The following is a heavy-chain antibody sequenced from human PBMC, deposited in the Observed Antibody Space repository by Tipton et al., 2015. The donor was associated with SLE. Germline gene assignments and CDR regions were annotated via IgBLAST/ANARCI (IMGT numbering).Heavy chain of an antibody. CDR1: GGSISSGDYY. D-gene: IGHD2-2*01. Sequence: TLSLTCTVSGGSISSGDYYWSWIRQPPGKGLEWIGYIYYSGSTNYNPSLKSRVTISVDTSKNQFSLKLSSVTAADTAVYYCARGDCSSTSCLDYWGQGTLVTVSS. CDR3: ARGDCSSTSCLDY. V-gene: IGHV4-61*08. CDR2: IYYSGST. J-gene: IGHJ4*02.